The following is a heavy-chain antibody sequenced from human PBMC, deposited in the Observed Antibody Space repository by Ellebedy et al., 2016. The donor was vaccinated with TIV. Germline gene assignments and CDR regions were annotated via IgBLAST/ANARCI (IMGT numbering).Heavy chain of an antibody. Sequence: GESLKISCAASGFTFSRYAMTCVRPAPGKGLEWVSGIVGNGAQKYADSVKCRFTISRDNSKSTVDLQMNSLRAEDTAVYFCARDRTPGDGYWVFDYWGQGTLVTVSS. CDR3: ARDRTPGDGYWVFDY. D-gene: IGHD5-18*01. CDR1: GFTFSRYA. J-gene: IGHJ4*02. V-gene: IGHV3-23*01. CDR2: IVGNGA.